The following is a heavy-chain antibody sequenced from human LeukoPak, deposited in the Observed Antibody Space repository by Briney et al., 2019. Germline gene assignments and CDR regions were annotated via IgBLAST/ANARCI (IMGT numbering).Heavy chain of an antibody. D-gene: IGHD4-17*01. CDR2: IYHSGST. V-gene: IGHV4-30-2*01. CDR1: GGSISSGGYS. J-gene: IGHJ2*01. CDR3: ARGFHYGDYGVYFDL. Sequence: SETLSLTCAVSGGSISSGGYSWSWIRQPPGKGLEWIGYIYHSGSTYYNPSLKSRVTISVDRSKNQFSLKLSSVTAADTAVYYCARGFHYGDYGVYFDLWGRGTLATVSS.